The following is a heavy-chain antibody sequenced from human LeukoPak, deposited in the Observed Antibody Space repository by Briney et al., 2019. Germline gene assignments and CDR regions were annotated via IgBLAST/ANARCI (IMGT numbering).Heavy chain of an antibody. CDR3: ARVGRGCSSTSCYVRYYYMDV. CDR2: MIPIFGTT. J-gene: IGHJ6*03. CDR1: GDTCSSYA. D-gene: IGHD2-2*01. Sequence: ASVKVSCKASGDTCSSYAFCWGWHAHGQGLGLMGGMIPIFGTTNHTQSFQGRVTITTGESTSTAYLKLSSLRSEDTAVYYCARVGRGCSSTSCYVRYYYMDVWGKGTTVTVSS. V-gene: IGHV1-69*05.